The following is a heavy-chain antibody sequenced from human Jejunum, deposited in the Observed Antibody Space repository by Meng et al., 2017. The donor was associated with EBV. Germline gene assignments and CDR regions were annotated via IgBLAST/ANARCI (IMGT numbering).Heavy chain of an antibody. J-gene: IGHJ4*02. V-gene: IGHV4-30-2*01. Sequence: QLPLQEPGSGLVKPSEPLSLSCAVSGGSISSGGYSWHWIRQPPGKGLQWIGYIYYSGSAFYNPSLKSRVTLSVDRSKNQFSLNLSSVTAADTAVYYCARGAYFDYWGQGTLVTVSS. CDR3: ARGAYFDY. CDR1: GGSISSGGYS. CDR2: IYYSGSA.